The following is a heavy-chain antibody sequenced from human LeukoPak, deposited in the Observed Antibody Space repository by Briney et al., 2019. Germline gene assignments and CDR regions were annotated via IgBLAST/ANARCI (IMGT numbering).Heavy chain of an antibody. CDR3: AKDSRRRIAVAGPFDY. D-gene: IGHD6-19*01. CDR1: GFNVSSNY. J-gene: IGHJ4*02. V-gene: IGHV3-23*01. Sequence: GGSLRLSCAASGFNVSSNYMSWVRQAPGKGLEWVSAISGSGGSTYYADSVKGRFTISRDNSKNTLYLQMNSLRAEDTAVYYCAKDSRRRIAVAGPFDYWGQGTLVTVSS. CDR2: ISGSGGST.